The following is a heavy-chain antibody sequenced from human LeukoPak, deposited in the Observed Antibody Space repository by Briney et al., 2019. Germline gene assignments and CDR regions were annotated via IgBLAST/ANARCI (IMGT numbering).Heavy chain of an antibody. CDR1: GGSISSGGYY. Sequence: ETLSLTCTVSGGSISSGGYYWSWIRQPPGKGLEWIGYIYYSGSTNYNPSLKSRVTISVDTSKNQFSLKLSSVTAADTAVYYCARQTYDILTAYYKFDYWGQGTLVTVSS. V-gene: IGHV4-61*08. D-gene: IGHD3-9*01. CDR3: ARQTYDILTAYYKFDY. J-gene: IGHJ4*02. CDR2: IYYSGST.